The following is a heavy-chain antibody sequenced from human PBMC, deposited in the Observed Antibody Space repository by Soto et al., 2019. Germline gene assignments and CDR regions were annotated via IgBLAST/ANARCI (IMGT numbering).Heavy chain of an antibody. CDR3: ASTYYDFWSGYLAGGYYYGMDV. J-gene: IGHJ6*02. CDR1: GFTVSSNY. V-gene: IGHV3-53*01. CDR2: IYSGGST. D-gene: IGHD3-3*01. Sequence: GGSLRLCCAASGFTVSSNYMSGVRQAPGKGLEWVSVIYSGGSTYYADSVKGRFTISRDNSKNTLYLQMNSLRAEDTAVYYCASTYYDFWSGYLAGGYYYGMDVWGQGTTVTVSS.